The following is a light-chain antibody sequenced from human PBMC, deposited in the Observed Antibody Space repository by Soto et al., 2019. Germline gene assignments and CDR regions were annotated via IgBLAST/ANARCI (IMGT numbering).Light chain of an antibody. J-gene: IGLJ2*01. CDR3: CSNAGSYSWV. V-gene: IGLV2-11*01. CDR1: SSDVGAYNY. CDR2: DVS. Sequence: QSVLTQPRSVSGSPGQSVTISCTGTSSDVGAYNYVSWYQQHPGKVPKLLIFDVSSRHSGVADRFSGSKSGNTASLTISGLQAEDEADYYCCSNAGSYSWVFGGGTKLTVL.